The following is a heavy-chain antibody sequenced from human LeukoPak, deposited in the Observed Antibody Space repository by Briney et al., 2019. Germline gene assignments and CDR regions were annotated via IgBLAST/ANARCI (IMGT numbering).Heavy chain of an antibody. Sequence: SETLSLTCAVYGGSFSGYYWSWIRQPPGKGLEWIGEINHSGSTNYNPSLKSRVTISVDPSKNQFSLKLSSVTAADTAVYYCARVNYYDSSGYYWWFDPWGQGTLVTVSS. V-gene: IGHV4-34*01. CDR3: ARVNYYDSSGYYWWFDP. D-gene: IGHD3-22*01. CDR1: GGSFSGYY. CDR2: INHSGST. J-gene: IGHJ5*02.